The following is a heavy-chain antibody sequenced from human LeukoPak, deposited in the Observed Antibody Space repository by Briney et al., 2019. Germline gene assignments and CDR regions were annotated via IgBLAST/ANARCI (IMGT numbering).Heavy chain of an antibody. J-gene: IGHJ4*02. V-gene: IGHV4-38-2*02. CDR1: GYSISSGYY. D-gene: IGHD6-13*01. CDR2: IYHSGST. CDR3: ARDPTEAAAGQIDY. Sequence: SETLSLTCTVSGYSISSGYYWGWIRQPPGKGLEWIGSIYHSGSTYYNPSLKSRVTISVDTSKNQFSLKLSSLTAADTAVYYCARDPTEAAAGQIDYWGQGTLVTVSS.